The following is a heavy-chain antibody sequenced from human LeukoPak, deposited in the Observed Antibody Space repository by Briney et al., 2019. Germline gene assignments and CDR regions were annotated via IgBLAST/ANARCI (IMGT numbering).Heavy chain of an antibody. V-gene: IGHV4-59*12. CDR2: IYYSGST. CDR3: ARGDYGSGTYLWGS. D-gene: IGHD3-10*01. J-gene: IGHJ5*02. Sequence: SETLSLTCTVSGGSISSYYWSWIRQPPGKGLEWIAYIYYSGSTNYNPSLKSRVTISVDTSKNQFSLKLSSVTAADTAVYYCARGDYGSGTYLWGSWGQGILVTVSP. CDR1: GGSISSYY.